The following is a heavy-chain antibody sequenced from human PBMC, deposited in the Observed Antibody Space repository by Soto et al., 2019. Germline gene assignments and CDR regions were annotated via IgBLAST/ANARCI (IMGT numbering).Heavy chain of an antibody. CDR1: GGSFSGYC. CDR3: ARGLWFGEAENYYYYYGMDV. Sequence: SAALSLTCAGHGGSFSGYCWCWIRQTPGKGLEWIGEINHSGSTNYNPSLKSRVTISVDTSKNQFSLKLSSVTAADTAVYYCARGLWFGEAENYYYYYGMDVWGQGTTVTVSS. CDR2: INHSGST. J-gene: IGHJ6*02. D-gene: IGHD3-10*01. V-gene: IGHV4-34*01.